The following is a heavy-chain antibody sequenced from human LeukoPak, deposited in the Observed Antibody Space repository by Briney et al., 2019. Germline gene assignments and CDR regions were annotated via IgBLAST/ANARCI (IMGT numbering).Heavy chain of an antibody. D-gene: IGHD3-10*01. V-gene: IGHV3-21*01. CDR1: GFTFSSYS. CDR2: ISSSSSYI. J-gene: IGHJ3*02. Sequence: GGSLRLSCAASGFTFSSYSTNWVRQAPGKGLEWVSSISSSSSYIYYADSVKGRFTISRDNAKNSLYLQMNSLRAEDTAVYYCAREANYYGSGSSAFDIWGQGTMVTVSS. CDR3: AREANYYGSGSSAFDI.